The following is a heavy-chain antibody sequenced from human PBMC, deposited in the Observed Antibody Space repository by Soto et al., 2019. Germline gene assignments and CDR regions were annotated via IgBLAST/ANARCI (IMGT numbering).Heavy chain of an antibody. CDR2: IYYGGST. V-gene: IGHV4-61*08. Sequence: SETLXLTCTVAGGSISSGGYYWSWIRQSPGKGLEWIGFIYYGGSTNYNPSLKSRVTISVDTPKNQFSLKLSSVTAADTAVYYCARLNGYCVSTGCHGYYGMDVWGQGTTVTVSS. CDR1: GGSISSGGYY. D-gene: IGHD2-2*03. CDR3: ARLNGYCVSTGCHGYYGMDV. J-gene: IGHJ6*02.